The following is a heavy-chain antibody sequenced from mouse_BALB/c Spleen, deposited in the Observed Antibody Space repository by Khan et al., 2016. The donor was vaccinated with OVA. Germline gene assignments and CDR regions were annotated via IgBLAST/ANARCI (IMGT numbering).Heavy chain of an antibody. CDR1: GYSFTGYY. J-gene: IGHJ3*01. Sequence: EVQLQQSGPDLVKPGASVKLSCKASGYSFTGYYMNWVKQSHGKSLECIGRINPNTGNTNYNQTFKGRVVFIVDTSSSTVYIELRIRTSEDYAVYYCARGYDFFAYWGQGTLVTVSA. V-gene: IGHV1-26*01. D-gene: IGHD2-14*01. CDR2: INPNTGNT. CDR3: ARGYDFFAY.